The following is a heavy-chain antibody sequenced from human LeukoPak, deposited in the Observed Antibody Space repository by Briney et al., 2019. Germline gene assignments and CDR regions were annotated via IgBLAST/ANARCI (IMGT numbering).Heavy chain of an antibody. CDR1: GFTFSSYW. CDR2: IKQDGSEK. J-gene: IGHJ3*02. CDR3: AREAGSEVDYYDSSGPEGTFDI. V-gene: IGHV3-7*03. D-gene: IGHD3-22*01. Sequence: PGGSLRLPCAASGFTFSSYWMSWVRQAPGKGLEWVANIKQDGSEKYYVDSVKGRFTISRDNAKNSLYLQMNSLRAEDTAVYYCAREAGSEVDYYDSSGPEGTFDIWGQGTMVTVSS.